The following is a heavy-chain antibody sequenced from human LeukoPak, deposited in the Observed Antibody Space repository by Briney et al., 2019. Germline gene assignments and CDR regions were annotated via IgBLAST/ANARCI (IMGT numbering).Heavy chain of an antibody. D-gene: IGHD4-17*01. V-gene: IGHV3-30-3*01. Sequence: GRSLRLSCAASGFTFSSYAMHWVRQAPGKGLQWLALTSDDGSAKYYADSVKGRFTISRDNSQNTLYLQMNSLRADETAIYYSARAPGGFHGDYSPIAYWGQGTLVTVSS. J-gene: IGHJ4*02. CDR2: TSDDGSAK. CDR1: GFTFSSYA. CDR3: ARAPGGFHGDYSPIAY.